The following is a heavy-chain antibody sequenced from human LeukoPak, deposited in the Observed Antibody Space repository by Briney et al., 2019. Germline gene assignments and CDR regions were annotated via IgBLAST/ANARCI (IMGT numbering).Heavy chain of an antibody. J-gene: IGHJ6*02. CDR2: ISWNSNSI. CDR3: AKDQDTGDSYYYGMDV. V-gene: IGHV3-9*01. CDR1: GFIFDDYA. D-gene: IGHD7-27*01. Sequence: GGSLRLSCAASGFIFDDYAMHWVRQAPGKGLEWVSGISWNSNSIDYADSVKGRFTISRDNSKNTLYLQMNSLRAEDTAVYYCAKDQDTGDSYYYGMDVWGQGTTVTVSS.